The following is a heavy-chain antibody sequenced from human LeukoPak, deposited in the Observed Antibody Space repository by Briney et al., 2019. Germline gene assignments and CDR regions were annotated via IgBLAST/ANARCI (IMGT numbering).Heavy chain of an antibody. J-gene: IGHJ4*02. D-gene: IGHD1-26*01. CDR1: GGSIGTYY. Sequence: PSETLSLTCTVSGGSIGTYYWTWIRQPPGKGLEWIGYIYCTGSTNYNPSLKSRVTISVDTSKNQFSLKLSSVTAADTAVYYCARDNSGSYIDYWGQGTLVTVSS. CDR2: IYCTGST. CDR3: ARDNSGSYIDY. V-gene: IGHV4-59*01.